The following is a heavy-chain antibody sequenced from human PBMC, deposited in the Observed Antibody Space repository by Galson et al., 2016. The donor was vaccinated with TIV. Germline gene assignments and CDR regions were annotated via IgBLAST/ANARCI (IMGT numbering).Heavy chain of an antibody. Sequence: SLRLSCAASGFSFYAYSMNWVRQAPGRGLEWLSYINSRSRTILYADSVKVRFTISRDDAKNLLYLQMDGLRVDDTAVYFCAREGGDYVGVDWYTQLWGRGTLVTVAS. D-gene: IGHD4-23*01. CDR1: GFSFYAYS. CDR3: AREGGDYVGVDWYTQL. CDR2: INSRSRTI. V-gene: IGHV3-48*04. J-gene: IGHJ2*01.